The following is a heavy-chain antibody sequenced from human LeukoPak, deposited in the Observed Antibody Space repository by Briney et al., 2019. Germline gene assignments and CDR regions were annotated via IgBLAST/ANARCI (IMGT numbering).Heavy chain of an antibody. CDR2: IYYSGST. J-gene: IGHJ4*02. D-gene: IGHD6-13*01. V-gene: IGHV4-39*01. CDR1: GGSISSSSYY. Sequence: SETLSLTXTVSGGSISSSSYYWGWIRQPPGKGLEWIGSIYYSGSTYYNPSLKSRVTISVDTSKNQFSLKLSSVTAADTAVYYCAGTYSSSWYGGVEYYFDYWGQGTLVTVSS. CDR3: AGTYSSSWYGGVEYYFDY.